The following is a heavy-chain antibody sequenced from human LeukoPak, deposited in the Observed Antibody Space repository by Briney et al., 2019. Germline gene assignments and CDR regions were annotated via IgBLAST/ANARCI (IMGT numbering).Heavy chain of an antibody. CDR2: IYYSGST. CDR1: GGSISSYY. D-gene: IGHD5-18*01. J-gene: IGHJ5*02. CDR3: ARDVYSYGSNWFDP. V-gene: IGHV4-59*01. Sequence: SETLSLTCTVSGGSISSYYWSWIRQPPGKGLGWIGYIYYSGSTNYNPSLKSRVTISVDTSKNQFSLKLSSVTAADTAVYYCARDVYSYGSNWFDPWGQGTLVTVSS.